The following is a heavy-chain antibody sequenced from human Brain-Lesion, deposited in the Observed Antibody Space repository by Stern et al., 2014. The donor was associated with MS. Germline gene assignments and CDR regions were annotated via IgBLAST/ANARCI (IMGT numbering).Heavy chain of an antibody. D-gene: IGHD5-12*01. CDR1: GGSISRSTYY. CDR3: ARHDGWLPHY. J-gene: IGHJ4*02. Sequence: VQLVESGPGLVKPSETLSLTCSVSGGSISRSTYYWGWIRQPPGKGLEWIGSIYYSGTTYYNPSLKSRVTIDTSTTQFSLRLTSVPAADTAVYYCARHDGWLPHYWSQGTLVTVSS. CDR2: IYYSGTT. V-gene: IGHV4-39*01.